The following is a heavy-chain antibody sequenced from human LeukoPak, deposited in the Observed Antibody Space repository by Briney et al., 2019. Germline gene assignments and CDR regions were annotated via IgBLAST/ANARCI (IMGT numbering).Heavy chain of an antibody. CDR2: IYSGGST. CDR1: GFTASSNY. J-gene: IGHJ6*02. V-gene: IGHV3-53*01. Sequence: PGGSLRLSCAASGFTASSNYMSWVRQAPGKGLEWVSVIYSGGSTYYADSVKGRFTISRDNSKNTLYLQMNSLRAEDTAVYYCARVRGTSNGMVYGMDVWGQGTTVTVSS. CDR3: ARVRGTSNGMVYGMDV. D-gene: IGHD3-10*01.